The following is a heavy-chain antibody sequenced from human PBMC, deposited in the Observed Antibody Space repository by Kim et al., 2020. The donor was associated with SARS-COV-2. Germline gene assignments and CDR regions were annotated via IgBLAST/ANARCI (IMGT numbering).Heavy chain of an antibody. D-gene: IGHD3-16*01. CDR3: AREPLRSYLGGWFDP. J-gene: IGHJ5*02. CDR1: GGTFSSYA. CDR2: IIPILGIA. V-gene: IGHV1-69*04. Sequence: SVKVSCKASGGTFSSYAISWVRQAPGQGLEWMGRIIPILGIANYAQKFQGRVTITADKSTSTAYMELSSLRSEDTAVYYCAREPLRSYLGGWFDPWGQGTLVTVSS.